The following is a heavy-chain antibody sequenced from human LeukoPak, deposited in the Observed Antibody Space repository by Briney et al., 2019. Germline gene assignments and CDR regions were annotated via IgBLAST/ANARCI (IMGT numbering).Heavy chain of an antibody. V-gene: IGHV3-7*01. J-gene: IGHJ4*02. CDR2: IKQDGSEK. CDR3: ARDGFTMVRGVLDY. CDR1: GFTFSRYW. Sequence: PGGSLRLSCAASGFTFSRYWMSWVRQAPGKGLEWVANIKQDGSEKYYVDSVKGRFTISRDDAKNSLYLQMNSLRAEDTAVYYCARDGFTMVRGVLDYWGQGTLVTVSS. D-gene: IGHD3-10*01.